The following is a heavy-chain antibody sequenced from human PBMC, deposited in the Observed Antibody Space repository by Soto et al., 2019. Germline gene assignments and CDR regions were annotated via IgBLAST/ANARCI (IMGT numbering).Heavy chain of an antibody. V-gene: IGHV4-34*01. CDR3: ARADRTLVTSYSLDV. D-gene: IGHD2-21*02. J-gene: IGHJ6*02. CDR2: INHSGTI. Sequence: SETLSLTCAVYGGSFSGYYWTWIRQPPGKGLEWIGEINHSGTINFNPSLKSRLTISLDTSKKHFSLKLSSVTDADTAAYYCARADRTLVTSYSLDVWGQGTTVTAP. CDR1: GGSFSGYY.